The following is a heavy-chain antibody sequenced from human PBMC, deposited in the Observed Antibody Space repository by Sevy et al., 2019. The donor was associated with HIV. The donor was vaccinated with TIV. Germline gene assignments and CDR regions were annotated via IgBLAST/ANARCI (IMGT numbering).Heavy chain of an antibody. J-gene: IGHJ3*02. CDR3: ARDETWDAFYI. CDR2: ISFSSNYI. CDR1: GFTFSSSS. Sequence: GGSLRLSCAASGFTFSSSSMNWVRQAPGKGLEWVSSISFSSNYIYYADSVKGRFTISRDNAKNSLFLQMNSLRAEDTAVYYCARDETWDAFYIWGQGTMVTVSS. V-gene: IGHV3-21*01.